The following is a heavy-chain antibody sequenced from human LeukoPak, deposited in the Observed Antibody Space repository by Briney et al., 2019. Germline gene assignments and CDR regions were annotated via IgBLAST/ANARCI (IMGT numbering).Heavy chain of an antibody. CDR2: INPNSGGT. D-gene: IGHD2-15*01. V-gene: IGHV1-2*06. CDR3: ARDLGYCSGGSCYSCGLGAFDI. Sequence: GASVKVSCKASGYTFTGYYMHWVRQAPGQGLEWMGRINPNSGGTNYAQKLQGRVTMTRDTSISTAYMELSRLRSDDTAVYYCARDLGYCSGGSCYSCGLGAFDIWGQGTMVTVSS. CDR1: GYTFTGYY. J-gene: IGHJ3*02.